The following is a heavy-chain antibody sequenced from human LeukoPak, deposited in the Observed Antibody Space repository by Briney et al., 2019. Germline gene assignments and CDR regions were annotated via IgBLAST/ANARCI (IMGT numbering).Heavy chain of an antibody. V-gene: IGHV5-51*01. CDR3: ARRSYGDYWFDP. CDR1: GYPFTSFW. CDR2: IYPGDSDT. J-gene: IGHJ5*02. D-gene: IGHD4-17*01. Sequence: SPQVSRPGSGYPFTSFWIGWGRLVPGKGLEWMGIIYPGDSDTRYSPSFQGQVTISADKSISTAYLQWSSLKASDTAMYYCARRSYGDYWFDPWGQGTLVTVSS.